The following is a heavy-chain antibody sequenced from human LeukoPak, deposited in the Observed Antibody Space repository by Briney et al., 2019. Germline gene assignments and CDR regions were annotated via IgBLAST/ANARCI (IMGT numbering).Heavy chain of an antibody. J-gene: IGHJ4*02. CDR2: IIPILGIA. Sequence: ASVKVSCKASGGTFSSYAISWVRPAPGQGLEWMGRIIPILGIANYAQKFQGRVTITADKSTSTAYMELSSLRSEDTAVYYCARDRKGYYYDSSGYFRNFDYWGQGTLVTVSS. V-gene: IGHV1-69*04. D-gene: IGHD3-22*01. CDR3: ARDRKGYYYDSSGYFRNFDY. CDR1: GGTFSSYA.